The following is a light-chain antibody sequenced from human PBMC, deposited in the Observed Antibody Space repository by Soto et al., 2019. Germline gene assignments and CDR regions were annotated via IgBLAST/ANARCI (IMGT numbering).Light chain of an antibody. CDR3: QVWDSSSDHHVV. CDR2: YDS. CDR1: NIGRKS. J-gene: IGLJ2*01. Sequence: SYELTQPPSVSVAPGKTARITCGGNNIGRKSVHWYQQKPGQAPVLVIYYDSDRPSGIPERFSGSNSGNTATLTISRVEAGDEADDYCQVWDSSSDHHVVFGGGTKLTVL. V-gene: IGLV3-21*04.